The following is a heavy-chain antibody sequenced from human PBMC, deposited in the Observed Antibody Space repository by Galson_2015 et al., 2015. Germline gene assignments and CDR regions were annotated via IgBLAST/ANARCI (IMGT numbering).Heavy chain of an antibody. J-gene: IGHJ5*02. V-gene: IGHV3-48*02. D-gene: IGHD6-13*01. CDR2: ISSSSSTI. CDR1: GFTFSSYS. CDR3: ARVYRQKYSSRESYNWFDP. Sequence: SLRLSCAASGFTFSSYSMNWVRQAPGKGLEWVSYISSSSSTIYYADSVKGRFTISRDNAKNSLYLQMNSLRDEDTAVYYCARVYRQKYSSRESYNWFDPWGQGTLVTVSS.